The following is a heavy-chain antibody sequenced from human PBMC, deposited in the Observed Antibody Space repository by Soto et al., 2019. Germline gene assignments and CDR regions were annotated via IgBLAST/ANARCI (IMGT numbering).Heavy chain of an antibody. CDR1: GGSISSGDYY. CDR3: ARGRKNFCSGYLRPTNWFDP. D-gene: IGHD3-3*01. V-gene: IGHV4-30-4*01. J-gene: IGHJ5*02. CDR2: IYYSGST. Sequence: PSETLSLTCTVSGGSISSGDYYWSWIRQPPGKGLEWIGYIYYSGSTYYNPSLKSRVTISVDRSKNQFSLKLSSVTAADTAVYYCARGRKNFCSGYLRPTNWFDPRGKGTLVTVSS.